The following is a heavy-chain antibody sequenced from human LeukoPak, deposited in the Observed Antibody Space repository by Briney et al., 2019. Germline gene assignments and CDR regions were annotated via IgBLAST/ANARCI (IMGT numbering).Heavy chain of an antibody. CDR1: EFTFSDYN. D-gene: IGHD6-13*01. Sequence: PGGSLRLSCAASEFTFSDYNMNWVRQAPGKGLEWVSYISSTSSTIYYADSVKGRFTISRDNAKNSLYLQVNSLRAEDTAVYYCAIHSEQQLANYWGQGTLVTVSS. CDR2: ISSTSSTI. V-gene: IGHV3-48*04. CDR3: AIHSEQQLANY. J-gene: IGHJ4*02.